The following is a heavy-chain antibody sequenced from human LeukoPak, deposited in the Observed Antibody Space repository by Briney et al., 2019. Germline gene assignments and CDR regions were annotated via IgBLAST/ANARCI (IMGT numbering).Heavy chain of an antibody. J-gene: IGHJ4*02. CDR1: GFTFSSYA. CDR2: ISYDGSNK. CDR3: ARDRAGIQLWLRYFDY. Sequence: PGGSLRLSCAASGFTFSSYAMHWVRQAPGKGLEWVAVISYDGSNKYYADSVKGRFTISRDNSKNTLYLQMNSLRAEDTAVYYCARDRAGIQLWLRYFDYWGQGTLVTVSS. D-gene: IGHD5-18*01. V-gene: IGHV3-30-3*01.